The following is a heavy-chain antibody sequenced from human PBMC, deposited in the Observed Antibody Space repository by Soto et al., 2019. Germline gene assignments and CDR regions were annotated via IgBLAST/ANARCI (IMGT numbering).Heavy chain of an antibody. Sequence: ASVKVSCKASGGTFSSYAISWVRQAPGQGLEWMGWISAYNGNTNYAQKLQGRVTMTTDTSTSTAYMELRSLRSDDTAVYYCARGVAVLRYFDWSDGGAFDIWGQGTMVTVSS. D-gene: IGHD3-9*01. J-gene: IGHJ3*02. V-gene: IGHV1-18*01. CDR3: ARGVAVLRYFDWSDGGAFDI. CDR2: ISAYNGNT. CDR1: GGTFSSYA.